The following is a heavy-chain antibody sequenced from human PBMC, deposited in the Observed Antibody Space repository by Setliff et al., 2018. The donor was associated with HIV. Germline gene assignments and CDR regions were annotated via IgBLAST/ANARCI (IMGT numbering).Heavy chain of an antibody. D-gene: IGHD3-3*01. J-gene: IGHJ3*01. Sequence: SETLSLTCSVSGGSISSHYWSWIRQPPGKGLEWIGSIYYSGSTNYNPSLKSRVTMSVDTSKNQFSLNLDSVTAADTAVYYCAKEGGLYFGMLIHDAIDLWGQGTMVTVSS. CDR3: AKEGGLYFGMLIHDAIDL. CDR2: IYYSGST. CDR1: GGSISSHY. V-gene: IGHV4-59*11.